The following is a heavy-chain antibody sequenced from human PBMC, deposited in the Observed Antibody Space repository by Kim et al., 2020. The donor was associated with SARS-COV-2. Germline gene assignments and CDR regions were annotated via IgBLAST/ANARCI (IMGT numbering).Heavy chain of an antibody. CDR1: GVSISSYY. V-gene: IGHV4-59*13. D-gene: IGHD4-4*01. CDR2: IYYSGST. Sequence: SETLSLTCTVSGVSISSYYWSWIRQPPGKGLEWIGYIYYSGSTNYNPSLKSRVTISVDTSKNQFSLKLSSVTAADTAVDYCAGSRGSTVTDLFDYWGQGTLLTVSS. CDR3: AGSRGSTVTDLFDY. J-gene: IGHJ4*02.